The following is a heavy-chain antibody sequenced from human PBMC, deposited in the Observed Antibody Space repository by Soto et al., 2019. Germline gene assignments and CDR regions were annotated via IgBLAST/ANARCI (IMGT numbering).Heavy chain of an antibody. Sequence: GGSLRLSCAASGFTFSSYAMHWVRQAPGKGLEYVSVISSNGGSTYYANSVKGRFTISRDNSKNTLYLQMGSLRAEDMAVYYCATSRNGYQFDYWGQGTLVTVSS. CDR3: ATSRNGYQFDY. D-gene: IGHD5-12*01. J-gene: IGHJ4*02. CDR1: GFTFSSYA. CDR2: ISSNGGST. V-gene: IGHV3-64*01.